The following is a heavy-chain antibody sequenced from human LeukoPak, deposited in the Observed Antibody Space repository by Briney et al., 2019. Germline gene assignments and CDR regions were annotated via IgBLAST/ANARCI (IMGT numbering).Heavy chain of an antibody. CDR3: ARDGASRGAPDDY. CDR1: GFTFSSYA. D-gene: IGHD2-15*01. Sequence: GGSLRLSCAASGFTFSSYAMHWVRQAPGKGLDWVAVIPYDGSKKYYADSVQGRFTISRDNSKNTMYLQMNSLRSEDTAVYYCARDGASRGAPDDYWGQGTLVTVSP. J-gene: IGHJ4*02. CDR2: IPYDGSKK. V-gene: IGHV3-30-3*01.